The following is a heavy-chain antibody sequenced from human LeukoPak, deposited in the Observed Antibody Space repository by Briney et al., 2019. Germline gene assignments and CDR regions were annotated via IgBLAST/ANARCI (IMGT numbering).Heavy chain of an antibody. CDR2: INHSGST. V-gene: IGHV4-34*01. Sequence: SETLSLTCAVYGGSFSGYYWSWTRQPPGKGLEWTGEINHSGSTNYNPSLKTRHHITVDTSKHHFSLKLISVTGADTAVYYCARRRDRRFLWFGELSLGFDYWGQGALVAVSS. CDR3: ARRRDRRFLWFGELSLGFDY. D-gene: IGHD3-10*01. J-gene: IGHJ4*02. CDR1: GGSFSGYY.